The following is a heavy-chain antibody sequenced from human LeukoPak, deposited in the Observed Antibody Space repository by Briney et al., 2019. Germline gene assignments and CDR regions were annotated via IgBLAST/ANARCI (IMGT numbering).Heavy chain of an antibody. D-gene: IGHD3-10*02. CDR1: GGSISPYY. CDR3: ASSTESTMFIDY. CDR2: IYYSGNT. Sequence: SETLSLTCTVSGGSISPYYWSWIRQPPGKGLEWLGYIYYSGNTDYNPSLKSRVAISVDTSKNQFSLKLSSVTAADTAVYYCASSTESTMFIDYWGQGTLVTVSS. J-gene: IGHJ4*02. V-gene: IGHV4-59*01.